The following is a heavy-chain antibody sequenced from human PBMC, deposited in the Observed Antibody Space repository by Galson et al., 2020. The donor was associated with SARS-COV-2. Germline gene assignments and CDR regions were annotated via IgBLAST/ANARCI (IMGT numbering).Heavy chain of an antibody. CDR2: FDPEDGET. V-gene: IGHV1-24*01. CDR1: GYTLTELS. CDR3: ATGPPYCSGGSCYWFDP. J-gene: IGHJ5*02. D-gene: IGHD2-15*01. Sequence: ASVKVSCKVSGYTLTELSMHWVRQAPAKGLEWMGGFDPEDGETIYAQKFQGRVTMTKDTSTDTAYMELSSLRGEDTAVYDCATGPPYCSGGSCYWFDPWGQGTLVTISS.